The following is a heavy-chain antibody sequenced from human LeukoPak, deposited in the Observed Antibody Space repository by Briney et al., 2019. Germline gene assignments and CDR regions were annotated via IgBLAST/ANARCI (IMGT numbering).Heavy chain of an antibody. CDR2: ISWNSDRT. Sequence: GGSLRLSCAASGFTFDDYAMHWVRHAPGKGLEWVSGISWNSDRTVYADSVKGRFTISRDNAKNSLYLQMNSLRAEDMAFYYCARFQRKDQLLFGYYFDYWGQGALVAVSS. V-gene: IGHV3-9*03. D-gene: IGHD2-2*01. J-gene: IGHJ4*02. CDR3: ARFQRKDQLLFGYYFDY. CDR1: GFTFDDYA.